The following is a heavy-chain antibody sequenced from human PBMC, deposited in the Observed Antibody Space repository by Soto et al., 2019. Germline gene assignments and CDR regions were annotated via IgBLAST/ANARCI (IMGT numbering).Heavy chain of an antibody. CDR2: IYWDDDK. D-gene: IGHD2-15*01. CDR1: GFSLSTSGVA. V-gene: IGHV2-5*02. Sequence: QITLKESGPPLVKPTQTLTLTCTFSGFSLSTSGVAVGWIRQPPGKALEWLALIYWDDDKRYSPSLKSRLTITKDTSKHPVVLTMTNMDPVDTATYYCAHRVGRYCSGGSCFYYFDYWGQGTLVTVSS. CDR3: AHRVGRYCSGGSCFYYFDY. J-gene: IGHJ4*02.